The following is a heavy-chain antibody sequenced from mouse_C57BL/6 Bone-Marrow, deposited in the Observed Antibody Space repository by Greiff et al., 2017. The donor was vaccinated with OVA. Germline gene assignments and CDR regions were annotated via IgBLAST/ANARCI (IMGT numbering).Heavy chain of an antibody. J-gene: IGHJ3*01. CDR1: GYTFTSYW. V-gene: IGHV1-55*01. CDR3: ARSYYSNPFAY. Sequence: QVQLQQPGAELVKPGASVKMSCKASGYTFTSYWITWVKQRPGQGLEWIGDIYPGSGSTNYNEKFKSKATLTVDSSSSTADMQLSSLTAEDSAVYYCARSYYSNPFAYWGQGTLVTVSA. D-gene: IGHD2-5*01. CDR2: IYPGSGST.